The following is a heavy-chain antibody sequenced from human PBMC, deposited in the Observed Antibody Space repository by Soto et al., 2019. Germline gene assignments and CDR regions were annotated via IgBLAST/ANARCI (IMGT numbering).Heavy chain of an antibody. V-gene: IGHV4-34*01. J-gene: IGHJ3*02. Sequence: SETLSLTCAVYGGTFSGYYWSWIRQPPGKGLEWIGEINHSGSTNYNPYLKSRFTISVDTSKNQFSLKLSSGTAADTAVYYCAIVGAAAGTRAFDIWGQGTMVTVSS. CDR1: GGTFSGYY. D-gene: IGHD6-13*01. CDR3: AIVGAAAGTRAFDI. CDR2: INHSGST.